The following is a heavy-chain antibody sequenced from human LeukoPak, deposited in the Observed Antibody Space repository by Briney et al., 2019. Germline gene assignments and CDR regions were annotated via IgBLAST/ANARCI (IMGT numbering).Heavy chain of an antibody. CDR3: ARELTGLFYYYYYMDV. CDR2: ISAYNGNT. CDR1: GHTFTSYG. D-gene: IGHD3-9*01. V-gene: IGHV1-18*01. J-gene: IGHJ6*03. Sequence: ASVKVSCKASGHTFTSYGISWVRQAPGQGLEWMGWISAYNGNTNYAQKLQGRVTMTTDTSTSTAYMELRSLRSDDTAVYYCARELTGLFYYYYYMDVWDKGTTVTISS.